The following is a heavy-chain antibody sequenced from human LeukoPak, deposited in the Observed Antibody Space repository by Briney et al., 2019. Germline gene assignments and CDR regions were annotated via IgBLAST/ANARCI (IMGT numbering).Heavy chain of an antibody. CDR1: GASISSGGYS. CDR2: TYHSGNT. Sequence: SQTLSLTCAVSGASISSGGYSWGWIRQPPGKGLEWIWYTYHSGNTYYSPSLKSRVTISVDRSKNQFSLRLNSVTAADTAVYFCARGFDFWGQGILVTVSS. J-gene: IGHJ4*02. CDR3: ARGFDF. V-gene: IGHV4-30-2*01.